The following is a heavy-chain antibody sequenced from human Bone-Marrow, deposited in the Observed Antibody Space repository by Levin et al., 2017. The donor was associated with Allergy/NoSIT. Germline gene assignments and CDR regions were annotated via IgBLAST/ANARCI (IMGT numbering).Heavy chain of an antibody. CDR2: IYYSGST. J-gene: IGHJ5*02. CDR3: ARTKYSFEGFDP. CDR1: GGSISSYY. Sequence: SETLSLTCTVSGGSISSYYWSWIRQPPGKGLEWIGYIYYSGSTNYNPSLKSRVTISVDTSKNQFSLKLSSVTAADTAVYYCARTKYSFEGFDPWGQGTLVTVSS. D-gene: IGHD6-6*01. V-gene: IGHV4-59*01.